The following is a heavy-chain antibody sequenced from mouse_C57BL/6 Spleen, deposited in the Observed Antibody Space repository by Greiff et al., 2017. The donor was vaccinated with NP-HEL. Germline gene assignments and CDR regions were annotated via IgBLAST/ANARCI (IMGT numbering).Heavy chain of an antibody. CDR1: GYTFTDYY. CDR2: INPYNGGT. D-gene: IGHD4-1*01. Sequence: EVQLQQSGPVLVKPGASVKMSCKASGYTFTDYYMNWVKQSHGKSLEWIGVINPYNGGTSYNQKFKGKATLTVDKSSSTAYMELNSLTSEDSAVYYCAREGTGTSDYWGQGTTLTVSS. J-gene: IGHJ2*01. CDR3: AREGTGTSDY. V-gene: IGHV1-19*01.